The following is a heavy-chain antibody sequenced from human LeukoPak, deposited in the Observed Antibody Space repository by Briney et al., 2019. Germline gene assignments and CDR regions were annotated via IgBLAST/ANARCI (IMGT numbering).Heavy chain of an antibody. CDR1: GDSVNSGAYY. CDR2: IYPPETT. J-gene: IGHJ6*03. Sequence: KSSETLSLTCTVSGDSVNSGAYYWSWLRQPAGKEPEWIGRIYPPETTDYNPSLKSRVAISIDTSKNQFSLKLRFVTAADTAVYYCARVRCSGGSCPYYYYYYYMDVWGKGTTVTVSS. D-gene: IGHD2-15*01. CDR3: ARVRCSGGSCPYYYYYYYMDV. V-gene: IGHV4-61*02.